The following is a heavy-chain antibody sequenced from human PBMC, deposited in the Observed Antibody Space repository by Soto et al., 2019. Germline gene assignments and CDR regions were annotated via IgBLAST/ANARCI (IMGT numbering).Heavy chain of an antibody. J-gene: IGHJ4*02. CDR2: ISGSGDRT. D-gene: IGHD6-19*01. V-gene: IGHV3-23*01. Sequence: PGGSLRLSCAASGFTFSSYSMSWVRQSPERGLEWVSAISGSGDRTYYADSVKGRFTISRDNSKNTLYVQLNILRAEDTAVYYCVQEDSGCRSGPCVRYWGQGTLVTVSS. CDR1: GFTFSSYS. CDR3: VQEDSGCRSGPCVRY.